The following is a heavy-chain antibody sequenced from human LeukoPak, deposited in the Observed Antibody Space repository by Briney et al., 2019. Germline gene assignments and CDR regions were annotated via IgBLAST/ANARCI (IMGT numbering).Heavy chain of an antibody. CDR1: GYTFTSYD. V-gene: IGHV1-46*01. Sequence: ASVKVSCKASGYTFTSYDINWVRQATGQGLEWMGIINPSGGSTSYAQKFQGRVTMTRDTSISTAYMELSSLRSEDTAVYYCARLLAGSGRDYWGQGTLVTVSS. CDR2: INPSGGST. CDR3: ARLLAGSGRDY. J-gene: IGHJ4*02. D-gene: IGHD3-10*01.